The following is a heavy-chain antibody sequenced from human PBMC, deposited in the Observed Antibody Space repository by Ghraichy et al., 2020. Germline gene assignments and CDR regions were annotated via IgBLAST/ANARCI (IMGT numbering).Heavy chain of an antibody. D-gene: IGHD3-9*01. V-gene: IGHV1-58*01. J-gene: IGHJ6*02. CDR3: AAAADNYYYYGMDV. Sequence: SVKVSCKASGFTFTSSAVQWVRQARGQRLEWIGWIVVGSGNTNYAQKFQERVTITRDMSTSTAYMELSSLRSEDTAVYYCAAAADNYYYYGMDVWGQGTTVTVSS. CDR2: IVVGSGNT. CDR1: GFTFTSSA.